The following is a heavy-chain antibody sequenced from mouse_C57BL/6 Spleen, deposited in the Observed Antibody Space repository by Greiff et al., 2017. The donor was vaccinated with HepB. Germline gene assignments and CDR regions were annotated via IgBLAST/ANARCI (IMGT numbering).Heavy chain of an antibody. J-gene: IGHJ2*01. CDR3: ARDMSD. V-gene: IGHV5-4*01. Sequence: EVQRVESGGGLVKPGGSLKLSCAASGFTFSSYAMSWVRQTPEKRLEWVATISDGGSYTYYPDNVKGRFTISRDNAKNNLYLQMSHLKSEDTAMYYCARDMSDWGQGTTLTVSS. CDR1: GFTFSSYA. CDR2: ISDGGSYT.